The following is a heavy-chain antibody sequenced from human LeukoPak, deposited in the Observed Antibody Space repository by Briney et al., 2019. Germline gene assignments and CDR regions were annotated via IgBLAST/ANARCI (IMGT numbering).Heavy chain of an antibody. CDR1: GYTFTNYG. D-gene: IGHD3-22*01. J-gene: IGHJ4*02. CDR3: ARAGHRRYYYDNGYDY. V-gene: IGHV1-18*01. CDR2: ISAYNGNT. Sequence: ASVKVSCKASGYTFTNYGLSWVRQAPGQGLEWMGWISAYNGNTNYAQKFQGRVTMTTDTSTSTAYMDLRSLRSDDTAVYYCARAGHRRYYYDNGYDYWGQGTLVTVSS.